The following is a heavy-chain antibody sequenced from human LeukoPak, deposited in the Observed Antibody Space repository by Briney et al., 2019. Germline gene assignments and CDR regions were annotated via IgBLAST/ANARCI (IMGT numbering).Heavy chain of an antibody. J-gene: IGHJ6*03. D-gene: IGHD6-13*01. V-gene: IGHV5-51*01. Sequence: GESLKISCKGSGYSFTSYWIGWVRQMPGKGLEWMGIIYPGDSDTRYSPSFQGQVTISADKSISTAYLQWSSLKASDTAMYYCARHLSSWGYYYYYMDVWGKGTTVTVSS. CDR1: GYSFTSYW. CDR2: IYPGDSDT. CDR3: ARHLSSWGYYYYYMDV.